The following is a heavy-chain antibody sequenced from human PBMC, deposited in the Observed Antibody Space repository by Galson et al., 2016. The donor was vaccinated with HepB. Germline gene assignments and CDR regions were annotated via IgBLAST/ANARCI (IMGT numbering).Heavy chain of an antibody. CDR1: GYSFNGYD. D-gene: IGHD3-10*01. CDR2: MNPDSGDT. Sequence: SVKVSCKASGYSFNGYDIHWVRQAPGQGPEWMGWMNPDSGDTTYAQKFQGRVSMTRQTSIRTAYMELSRLTAADTAVYYCAIGAHVWSMYYFDYWGQGTLVTVSS. V-gene: IGHV1-2*02. J-gene: IGHJ4*01. CDR3: AIGAHVWSMYYFDY.